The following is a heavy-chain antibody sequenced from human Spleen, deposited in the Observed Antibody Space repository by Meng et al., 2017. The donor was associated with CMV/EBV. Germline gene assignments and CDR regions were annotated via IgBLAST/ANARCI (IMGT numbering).Heavy chain of an antibody. CDR2: FSSGGTA. J-gene: IGHJ5*02. D-gene: IGHD2-15*01. V-gene: IGHV3-53*01. CDR1: GFIVRRNY. CDR3: ARHVAPAALFWFDP. Sequence: CAASGFIVRRNYMRWLRQAPVKGLGWVSTFSSGGTACFANSVKGQFTVSRDNSKNTLYLQINYVRVEDAAVYYCARHVAPAALFWFDPWGPGTLVTVSS.